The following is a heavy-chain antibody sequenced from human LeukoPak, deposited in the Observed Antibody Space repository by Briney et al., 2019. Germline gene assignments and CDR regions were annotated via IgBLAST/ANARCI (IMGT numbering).Heavy chain of an antibody. D-gene: IGHD2-2*01. J-gene: IGHJ5*02. V-gene: IGHV5-10-1*01. Sequence: GESLKISCKGSGYSFITYWINWVRQMPGKGLEWMGRIDPSDSYTNYSPSFQGHVTISADKSISTAYLQWSSLKTSDTAMYYCAGTGYCSSTSCYSWFDPWGQGTLVTVSS. CDR3: AGTGYCSSTSCYSWFDP. CDR1: GYSFITYW. CDR2: IDPSDSYT.